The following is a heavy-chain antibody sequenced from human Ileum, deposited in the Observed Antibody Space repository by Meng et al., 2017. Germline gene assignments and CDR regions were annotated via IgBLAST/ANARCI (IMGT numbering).Heavy chain of an antibody. J-gene: IGHJ4*02. V-gene: IGHV3-23*01. Sequence: GGSLRLSCAASGFTFSSYAMSWVRQAPGKGLEWVSAISGSGGSTYYADSVKGRFTISRDNSKNTLYLQMNSLRAEDTAVYYCAKDLPFYYYGSGSYQNWGQGTLVTVSS. CDR2: ISGSGGST. CDR3: AKDLPFYYYGSGSYQN. D-gene: IGHD3-10*01. CDR1: GFTFSSYA.